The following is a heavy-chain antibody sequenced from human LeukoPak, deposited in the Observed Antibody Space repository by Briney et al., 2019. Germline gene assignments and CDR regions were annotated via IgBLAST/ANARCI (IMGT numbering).Heavy chain of an antibody. J-gene: IGHJ4*02. CDR2: IYYNGNT. V-gene: IGHV4-39*01. CDR1: GVSISSSYYY. CDR3: ARGIGQGSDY. Sequence: PSETLSLTCTVSGVSISSSYYYWGWLRQPPGKGLEWIGSIYYNGNTYYNPSLKSRLTISVDTSKDQFSLKLSSVTAADTAVYYCARGIGQGSDYWGQGTLVTVSS.